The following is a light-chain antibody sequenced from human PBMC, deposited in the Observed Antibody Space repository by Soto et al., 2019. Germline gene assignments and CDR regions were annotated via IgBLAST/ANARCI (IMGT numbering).Light chain of an antibody. Sequence: QSALTQPASVSGSPGQSITISCTGTSSDVGGYNYVCWYQHHPGKAPKLIISEVSNRPSGVSDRFSGSKSGNTASLTISGLQPEDEDDSYCTSFTSSTTYVLGTGTRSPS. CDR2: EVS. CDR1: SSDVGGYNY. CDR3: TSFTSSTTYV. J-gene: IGLJ1*01. V-gene: IGLV2-14*01.